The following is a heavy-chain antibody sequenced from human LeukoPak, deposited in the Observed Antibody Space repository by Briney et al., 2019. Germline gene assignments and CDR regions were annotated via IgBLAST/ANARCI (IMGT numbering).Heavy chain of an antibody. Sequence: PGGSLRLSCAASGFTFSSYGMHWVRQAPGKGLEWVALISYDGSNKYYADSVKGRFTISRDNTKNTLYLQMNSVRAEDTAVYYCAKSLWPKVYPQHWGQGTLVTVSS. CDR1: GFTFSSYG. CDR2: ISYDGSNK. D-gene: IGHD3-10*01. J-gene: IGHJ1*01. CDR3: AKSLWPKVYPQH. V-gene: IGHV3-30*18.